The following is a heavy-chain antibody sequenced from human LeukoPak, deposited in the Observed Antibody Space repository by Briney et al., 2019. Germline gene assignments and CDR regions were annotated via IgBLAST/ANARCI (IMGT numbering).Heavy chain of an antibody. CDR1: GFTFSSYG. CDR2: IWYDGSNK. Sequence: GGSLRLSCAASGFTFSSYGMHWVRQAPGKGLEWVAVIWYDGSNKYYADSVKGRFTISRDNSKNTLYPQMNSLRAEDTAVYYCARDRAKDLRDYYGMDVWGQGTTVTVSS. CDR3: ARDRAKDLRDYYGMDV. D-gene: IGHD5-12*01. J-gene: IGHJ6*02. V-gene: IGHV3-33*01.